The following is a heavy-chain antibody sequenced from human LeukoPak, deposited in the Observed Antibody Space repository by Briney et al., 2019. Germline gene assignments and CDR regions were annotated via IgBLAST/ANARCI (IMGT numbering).Heavy chain of an antibody. CDR3: AKGVNYYGSGSYYNFDY. J-gene: IGHJ4*02. V-gene: IGHV3-30*18. Sequence: GRSLRLSCAASGFTFSSYGMHWVRQAPGKGLEWVAVISYDGSNKYYADSVKGRFTISRDNSKNTLYLQMNSLRAEDTAEYYCAKGVNYYGSGSYYNFDYWGQGTLVTVSS. D-gene: IGHD3-10*01. CDR2: ISYDGSNK. CDR1: GFTFSSYG.